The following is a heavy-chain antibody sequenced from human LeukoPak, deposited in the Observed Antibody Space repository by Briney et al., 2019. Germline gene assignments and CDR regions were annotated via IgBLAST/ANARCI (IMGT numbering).Heavy chain of an antibody. CDR3: ARLFASYFDY. CDR2: IYPGDSDT. D-gene: IGHD3-10*02. CDR1: GXSFTSYC. J-gene: IGHJ4*02. Sequence: GESLKISFTVSGXSFTSYCIGWVRQMPGKGLEWMGIIYPGDSDTRYSPSFQGQVTISADKSISAAYLQWSSLKASDTAMYYCARLFASYFDYWGQGTLVTVSS. V-gene: IGHV5-51*01.